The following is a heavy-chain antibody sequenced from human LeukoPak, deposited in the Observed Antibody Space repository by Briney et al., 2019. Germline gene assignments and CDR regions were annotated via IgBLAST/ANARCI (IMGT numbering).Heavy chain of an antibody. J-gene: IGHJ6*02. Sequence: GASVKVSCKAFGYTFTIYALLWVRQAPGQRLEWMGWINAGTDDTKYSQKFQGRVSITRDTSASTAYLELSSLRSEDTAVYYCARDWYYDILADTSYYGMDVWGQGTTVTVSS. D-gene: IGHD3-9*01. V-gene: IGHV1-3*01. CDR3: ARDWYYDILADTSYYGMDV. CDR1: GYTFTIYA. CDR2: INAGTDDT.